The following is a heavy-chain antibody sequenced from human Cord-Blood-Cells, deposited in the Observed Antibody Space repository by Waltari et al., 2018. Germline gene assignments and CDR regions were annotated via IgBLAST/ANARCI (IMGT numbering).Heavy chain of an antibody. Sequence: VQLVQSGAEVKKPGASGKVSCKASGYTFTSYAMHWVRQAPGQRLEWMGWINAGNGNTKYSQKFKGRVTMTRDTSASTAYMELSSLRSEDTAVYYCARDRSDYIWGSYRYNAFDIWRQGTMVTVSS. CDR2: INAGNGNT. V-gene: IGHV1-3*01. D-gene: IGHD3-16*02. J-gene: IGHJ3*02. CDR1: GYTFTSYA. CDR3: ARDRSDYIWGSYRYNAFDI.